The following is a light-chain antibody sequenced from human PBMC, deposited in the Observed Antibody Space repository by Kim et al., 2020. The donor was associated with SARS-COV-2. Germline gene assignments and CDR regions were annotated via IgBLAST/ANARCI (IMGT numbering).Light chain of an antibody. J-gene: IGKJ1*01. CDR3: QHYYSYPWT. V-gene: IGKV1-8*01. Sequence: IRMTQSPSSFSASTGDRVTITCRASQGISTNLAWYQQKTGKAPKLLIYAASTLESGVSSRFSGSGSGTDFTLTISDLQSEDFATYYCQHYYSYPWTFGQGTKVDIK. CDR2: AAS. CDR1: QGISTN.